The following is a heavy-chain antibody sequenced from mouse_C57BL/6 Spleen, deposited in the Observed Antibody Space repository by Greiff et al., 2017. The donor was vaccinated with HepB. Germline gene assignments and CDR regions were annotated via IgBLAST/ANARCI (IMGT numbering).Heavy chain of an antibody. CDR2: IWSGGST. J-gene: IGHJ3*01. CDR1: GFSLTSYG. Sequence: QVQLQQSGPGLVQPSQSLSITCTVSGFSLTSYGVHWVRQSPGKGLEWLGVIWSGGSTDYNAAFISRLSISKDNSKSQVFFKMNSLQADDTAIYYCARNLNYDYDDVFAYWGQGTLVTVSA. CDR3: ARNLNYDYDDVFAY. D-gene: IGHD2-4*01. V-gene: IGHV2-2*01.